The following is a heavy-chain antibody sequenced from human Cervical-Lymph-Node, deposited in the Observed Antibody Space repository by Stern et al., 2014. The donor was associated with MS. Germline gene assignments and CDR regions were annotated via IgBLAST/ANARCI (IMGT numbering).Heavy chain of an antibody. J-gene: IGHJ6*02. CDR2: INPNSGVT. D-gene: IGHD2-21*01. Sequence: VQLVESGAELKKPGASVKVSCKASGYTFTGYYMHWVRQAPGQGLEWMGWINPNSGVTNYAQKFQDWVTMTRDTSISTAYMELSRLRSDDTAVYYCARSVRFLYGMDVWGQGTTVTVSS. CDR3: ARSVRFLYGMDV. CDR1: GYTFTGYY. V-gene: IGHV1-2*04.